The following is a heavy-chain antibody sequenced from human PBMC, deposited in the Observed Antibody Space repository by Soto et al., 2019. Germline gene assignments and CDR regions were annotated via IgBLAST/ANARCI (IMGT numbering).Heavy chain of an antibody. V-gene: IGHV1-58*01. CDR1: GFTFTSSA. J-gene: IGHJ3*02. CDR2: IVVGSGNT. Sequence: SVKVSCKASGFTFTSSAVQWVRQARGQRLEWIGWIVVGSGNTNYAQKFQERVTITRDMSTSTAYMELSSLRSEDTAVYYCAADGGSYGDDVFDIWGQGTMVTVSS. D-gene: IGHD1-26*01. CDR3: AADGGSYGDDVFDI.